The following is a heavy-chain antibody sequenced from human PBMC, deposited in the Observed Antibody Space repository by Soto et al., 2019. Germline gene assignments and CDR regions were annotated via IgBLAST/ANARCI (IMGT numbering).Heavy chain of an antibody. CDR3: ARRALTYYGMDV. J-gene: IGHJ6*02. V-gene: IGHV3-64*01. D-gene: IGHD3-16*01. Sequence: GGSLRLSCAASGFTFSSYAMHWVRQAPGKGLEYVSAISSNGGSTYYANSVKGRFTISRGNSKNTLYLQMGSLRAEDMAVYYCARRALTYYGMDVWGQGTTVTVSS. CDR1: GFTFSSYA. CDR2: ISSNGGST.